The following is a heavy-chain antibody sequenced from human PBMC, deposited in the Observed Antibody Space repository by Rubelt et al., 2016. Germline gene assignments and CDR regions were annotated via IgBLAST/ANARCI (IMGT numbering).Heavy chain of an antibody. J-gene: IGHJ4*02. Sequence: QVQLVQSVSELRKPGASVKVSCKGSGYTFRSYAMNWVRQAPGQGLEWMAWINTYNGQTNYPQKFRGRVTLTADTSTSTAYMEVRSLRSDDTAVYYCTRDPDGDHDFDYWGQGTLVTVSS. D-gene: IGHD4-17*01. CDR3: TRDPDGDHDFDY. CDR2: INTYNGQT. V-gene: IGHV1-18*01. CDR1: GYTFRSYA.